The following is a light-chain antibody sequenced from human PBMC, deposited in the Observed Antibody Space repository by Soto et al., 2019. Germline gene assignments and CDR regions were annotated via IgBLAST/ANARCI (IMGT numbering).Light chain of an antibody. J-gene: IGLJ2*01. CDR2: DN. Sequence: QPVLTQPPSVSGAPGQRVTISCTGSNSNIGAGYGVYWYQQLPGTAPKLLIXDNSRPSGVPDRFSGXKSGSSAXLAITGLXXXXXXDYYCQSYDSSLSGSVFGGGTKLTVL. V-gene: IGLV1-40*01. CDR3: QSYDSSLSGSV. CDR1: NSNIGAGYG.